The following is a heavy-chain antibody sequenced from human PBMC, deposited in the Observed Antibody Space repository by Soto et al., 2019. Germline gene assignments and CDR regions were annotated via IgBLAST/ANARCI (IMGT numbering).Heavy chain of an antibody. CDR1: GFTFDDYA. Sequence: GGFLRLSCAASGFTFDDYAMHWVRQAPGKGLEWVSGISWNSGSIGYADSVKGRFTISRDNAKNSLYLQMNSLRAEDTALYYCAKDNGPSTEFSFDIWGQGTMVTVSS. CDR3: AKDNGPSTEFSFDI. D-gene: IGHD3-10*01. J-gene: IGHJ3*02. V-gene: IGHV3-9*01. CDR2: ISWNSGSI.